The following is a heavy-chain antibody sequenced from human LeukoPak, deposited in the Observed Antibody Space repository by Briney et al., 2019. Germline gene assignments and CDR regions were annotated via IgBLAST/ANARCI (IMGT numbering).Heavy chain of an antibody. D-gene: IGHD1-14*01. Sequence: GGSLRLSCAASGFTFSSYGMHWVRQAPGKGLEWVAVIWYDGSNKYYADSAKGRFTISRDNSKNTLYLQMNSLRAEDTAVYYCAKVGKTNAGFDCWGQGTLVTVSS. J-gene: IGHJ4*02. CDR3: AKVGKTNAGFDC. V-gene: IGHV3-33*06. CDR1: GFTFSSYG. CDR2: IWYDGSNK.